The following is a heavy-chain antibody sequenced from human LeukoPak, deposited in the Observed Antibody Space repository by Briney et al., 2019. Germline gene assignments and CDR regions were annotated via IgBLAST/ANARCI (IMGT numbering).Heavy chain of an antibody. Sequence: GEPLKISSKGSGYTFSSYWIGWVRQMPGKGLEWMGIIYPGDSDTRYSPSLQGQVTISVDTSIGTAYLQWSSLKASDTAIYYCARQNDFRLDYWGQGTLVTVSS. CDR3: ARQNDFRLDY. V-gene: IGHV5-51*01. CDR2: IYPGDSDT. J-gene: IGHJ4*02. D-gene: IGHD3-3*01. CDR1: GYTFSSYW.